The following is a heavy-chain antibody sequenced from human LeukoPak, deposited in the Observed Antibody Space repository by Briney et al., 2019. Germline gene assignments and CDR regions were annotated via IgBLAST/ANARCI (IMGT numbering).Heavy chain of an antibody. Sequence: GGSLRLSCAASGFTFDDYGMSWVRQAPGKGLEWVSGINWNGGSTGYADSVKGRFTISRDNAKNSPYLQMNSLRAEDTAVYYCARAVEYELGTGLYYFDYWGQGTLVTVSS. D-gene: IGHD3-10*01. V-gene: IGHV3-20*04. CDR2: INWNGGST. CDR1: GFTFDDYG. J-gene: IGHJ4*02. CDR3: ARAVEYELGTGLYYFDY.